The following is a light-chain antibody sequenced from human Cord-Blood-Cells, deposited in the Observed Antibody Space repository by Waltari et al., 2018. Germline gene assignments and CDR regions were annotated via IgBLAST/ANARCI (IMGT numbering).Light chain of an antibody. J-gene: IGLJ2*01. CDR2: GNR. Sequence: QSVLTQPPSVSGAPGQRVTISCTGSSSNIGAGYDVHWYQQLPGTAPKLLSYGNRSRPSGVPDRFSGSKSGTSASLAITGLQAEDEADYYCQSYDSSLSGVVFGGGTKLTVL. CDR3: QSYDSSLSGVV. V-gene: IGLV1-40*01. CDR1: SSNIGAGYD.